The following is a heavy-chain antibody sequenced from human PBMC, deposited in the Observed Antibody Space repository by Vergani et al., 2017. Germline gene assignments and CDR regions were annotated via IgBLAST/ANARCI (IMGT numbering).Heavy chain of an antibody. CDR1: GFTFSSYG. CDR2: ISYDGSNK. CDR3: AKEGGYYDSSGSSDAFDI. J-gene: IGHJ3*02. D-gene: IGHD3-22*01. Sequence: QVQLVESGGGVVQPGRSLRLSCAASGFTFSSYGMHWVRQAPGKGLVWVAVISYDGSNKYYADSVKGRFTISRDKSKNTLYLQMNSLRAEDTAVYYCAKEGGYYDSSGSSDAFDIWGQGTMVTVSS. V-gene: IGHV3-30*18.